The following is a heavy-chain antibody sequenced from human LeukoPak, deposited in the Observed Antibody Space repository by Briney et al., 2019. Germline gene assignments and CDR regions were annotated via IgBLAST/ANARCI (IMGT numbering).Heavy chain of an antibody. CDR2: ISGAGTT. Sequence: PGGSLRLSCAASGFTVSSSYMSWVRQAPGKGLEWVSIISGAGTTYYADSVKGRFTISRDNTKKSLFLQMNSLRAEDTAVYYCARVEGHCSGGSCYNYYFDLWGRGTLVTVSS. J-gene: IGHJ2*01. D-gene: IGHD2-15*01. CDR3: ARVEGHCSGGSCYNYYFDL. V-gene: IGHV3-66*01. CDR1: GFTVSSSY.